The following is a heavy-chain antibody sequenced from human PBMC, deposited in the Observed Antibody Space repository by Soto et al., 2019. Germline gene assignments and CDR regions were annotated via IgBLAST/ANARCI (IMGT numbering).Heavy chain of an antibody. Sequence: XETLSLTCAVYGGSFSGYYWSWIRQPPGKGLEWIGEINHSGSTNYNPSLKSRVTISVDTSKNQFSLKLSSVTAADTAVYYCARGYYYGMDVWGQGTTVTVSS. V-gene: IGHV4-34*01. CDR2: INHSGST. CDR1: GGSFSGYY. CDR3: ARGYYYGMDV. J-gene: IGHJ6*02.